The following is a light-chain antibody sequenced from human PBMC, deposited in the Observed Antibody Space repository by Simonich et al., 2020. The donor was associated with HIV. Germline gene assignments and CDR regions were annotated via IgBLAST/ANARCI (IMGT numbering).Light chain of an antibody. Sequence: NFMLTQPLSVSESPGKTVTISCTSSSGSIASNYVQWYQQRPGSAPTTVIYEDNQRPSGVPDRFSGSIDSSSNSASLTISGLKTEDEADYYCQSYDSSIRVFGGGTKVTVL. CDR2: EDN. CDR1: SGSIASNY. V-gene: IGLV6-57*02. J-gene: IGLJ2*01. CDR3: QSYDSSIRV.